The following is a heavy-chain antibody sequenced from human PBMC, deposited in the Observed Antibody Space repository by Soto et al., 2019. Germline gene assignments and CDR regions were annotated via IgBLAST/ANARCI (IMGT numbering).Heavy chain of an antibody. CDR2: ISAYNGNT. Sequence: QVQLVQSGAEVKKPGASVKVSFKASGYTFSSYGISWVRQAPGQGLEWMGWISAYNGNTNYAQKLQGRVTTTTDTSTSTSYMELRSLRSDVTAVYYCAGVSGGLVPTFDYWGQGTLVTVSS. J-gene: IGHJ4*02. CDR1: GYTFSSYG. V-gene: IGHV1-18*01. D-gene: IGHD6-19*01. CDR3: AGVSGGLVPTFDY.